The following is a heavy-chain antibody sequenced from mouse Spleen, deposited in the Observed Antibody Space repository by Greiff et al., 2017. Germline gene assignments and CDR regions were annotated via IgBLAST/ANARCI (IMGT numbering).Heavy chain of an antibody. D-gene: IGHD1-1*01. CDR2: INSNGGST. V-gene: IGHV5-6-2*01. Sequence: EVKLMESGGGLVKPGGSLKLSCAASGFTFSSYAMSWVRQTPEKRLEWVAAINSNGGSTYYPDTVKDRSTISRDNAKNTLYLQMSSLRSEDTALYYCARHDYYDGSYAMDYWGQGTSVTVSS. CDR3: ARHDYYDGSYAMDY. J-gene: IGHJ4*01. CDR1: GFTFSSYA.